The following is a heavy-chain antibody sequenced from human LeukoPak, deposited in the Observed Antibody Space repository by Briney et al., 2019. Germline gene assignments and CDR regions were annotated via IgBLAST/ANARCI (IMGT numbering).Heavy chain of an antibody. J-gene: IGHJ4*02. D-gene: IGHD3-22*01. CDR3: ARDYDSSGYQPPDY. Sequence: ASVKVSCKASGYTFIGYYMHWVQQAPGQGLEWMGWINPSSGGTNYAQKFQGRVTMTRDTSISTAYMELSRLISDDTAVYYWARDYDSSGYQPPDYWGQGTLVTVSS. CDR2: INPSSGGT. V-gene: IGHV1-2*02. CDR1: GYTFIGYY.